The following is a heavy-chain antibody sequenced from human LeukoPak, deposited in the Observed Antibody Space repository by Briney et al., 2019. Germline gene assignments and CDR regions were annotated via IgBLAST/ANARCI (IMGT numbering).Heavy chain of an antibody. Sequence: SETLSLTCTFSGGSITSYYWSWIRQPPEKGLEWIGNLYFSGSTYYNPSLKSRVSISIDTSNNQFSLKVSSVTAADTAVYYCARKVANRRTFGYSETIYNSYYYMDVWGKGTTVTVSS. V-gene: IGHV4-59*04. J-gene: IGHJ6*03. D-gene: IGHD5-24*01. CDR1: GGSITSYY. CDR2: LYFSGST. CDR3: ARKVANRRTFGYSETIYNSYYYMDV.